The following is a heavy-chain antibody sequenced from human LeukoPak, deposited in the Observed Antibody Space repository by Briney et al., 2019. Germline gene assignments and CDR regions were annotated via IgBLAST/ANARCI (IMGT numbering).Heavy chain of an antibody. V-gene: IGHV4-61*02. CDR1: SDSTNSDFHY. J-gene: IGHJ6*03. Sequence: SETLSLTCTVSSDSTNSDFHYWTWIRQPAGKGLEWIGRISSSGSTTYNPSLMSRATITLDTSKNSFSLKVTSVTAADTAVYFCARETKVIYSPGWGLYDTYYYIDAWGTGTTVNVAS. CDR2: ISSSGST. D-gene: IGHD5/OR15-5a*01. CDR3: ARETKVIYSPGWGLYDTYYYIDA.